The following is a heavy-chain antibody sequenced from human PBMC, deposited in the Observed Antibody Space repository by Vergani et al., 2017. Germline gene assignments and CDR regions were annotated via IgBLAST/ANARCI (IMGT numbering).Heavy chain of an antibody. J-gene: IGHJ6*03. D-gene: IGHD3-10*01. CDR1: GDSISSGGHC. Sequence: QLHLQESGSRLVKPSETLSLTCTVSGDSISSGGHCCSWIRQPPGKGLEWVGYIYHSGSTDYNPSFKSRLTISVDESRNQFSLQLTSVTAADTAVYFCARERRHYLNDFYYYYMDVWGKGTTVTVSS. V-gene: IGHV4-30-2*01. CDR2: IYHSGST. CDR3: ARERRHYLNDFYYYYMDV.